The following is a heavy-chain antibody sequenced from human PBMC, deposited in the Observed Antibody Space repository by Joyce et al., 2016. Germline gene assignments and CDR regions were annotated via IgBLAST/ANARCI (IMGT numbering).Heavy chain of an antibody. Sequence: VQLVQSGAEVKRPGSSLRLSCEASGGSLNNYAVSLLRQAPGKGLQWMGWSVTLFGVTTYAQTCQGRVTITADESPSTVYMELRSLTSDDTAVDYCARGVPRVPSGDFDYSQNFFDPWGQGTQVTVSS. CDR3: ARGVPRVPSGDFDYSQNFFDP. CDR2: SVTLFGVT. D-gene: IGHD3-9*01. CDR1: GGSLNNYA. V-gene: IGHV1-69*01. J-gene: IGHJ5*02.